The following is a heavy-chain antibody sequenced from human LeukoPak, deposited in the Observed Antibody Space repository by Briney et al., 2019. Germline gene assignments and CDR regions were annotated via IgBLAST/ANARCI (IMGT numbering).Heavy chain of an antibody. CDR2: IYYSGST. J-gene: IGHJ6*02. Sequence: PSETLSLTCTVSGGSISSSSYYWGWIRQPPGQGLEWIGSIYYSGSTYYNPSLKSRVTISVDTSKNQFSLKLSSVTAADTAVYYCTRVIDGYSSSRGRMEVWGQGTTVTVSS. D-gene: IGHD6-13*01. V-gene: IGHV4-39*07. CDR1: GGSISSSSYY. CDR3: TRVIDGYSSSRGRMEV.